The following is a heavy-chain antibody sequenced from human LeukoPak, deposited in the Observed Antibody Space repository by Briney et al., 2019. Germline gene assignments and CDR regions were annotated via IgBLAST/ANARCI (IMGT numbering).Heavy chain of an antibody. CDR2: ISNSGSTI. CDR1: GFTFSSYE. CDR3: AKVTSYGSGIDAFDI. D-gene: IGHD3-10*01. Sequence: GGSLRLSCAASGFTFSSYEMHWVRQAPGKGLEWISYISNSGSTIYYADSVKGRFTISRDNAKNSLYLQMNSLRAEDTALYYCAKVTSYGSGIDAFDIWGQGTMVTVSS. V-gene: IGHV3-48*03. J-gene: IGHJ3*02.